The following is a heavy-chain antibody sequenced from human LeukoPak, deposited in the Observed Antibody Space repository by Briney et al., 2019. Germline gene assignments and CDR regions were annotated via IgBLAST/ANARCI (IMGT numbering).Heavy chain of an antibody. V-gene: IGHV1-18*01. CDR2: IRAYNGNT. CDR3: ASSGTIYYYYGMDV. CDR1: GGTFSSYA. D-gene: IGHD1/OR15-1a*01. Sequence: SVKVSCKASGGTFSSYAISWVRQAPGQGLEWMGWIRAYNGNTNYAQKLQGRVTMTTDTSPSTAYMELRSLRSADTAVYYCASSGTIYYYYGMDVWGQGTTVTVSS. J-gene: IGHJ6*02.